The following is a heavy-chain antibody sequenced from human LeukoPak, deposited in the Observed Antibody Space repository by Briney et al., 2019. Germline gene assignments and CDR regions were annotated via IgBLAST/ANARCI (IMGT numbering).Heavy chain of an antibody. J-gene: IGHJ4*02. D-gene: IGHD2-15*01. CDR1: GYSFTSYW. Sequence: GESLKISCKGSGYSFTSYWIGWVRQMPGKGLEWMGIIYPGDSDTRYSPSFQGQVTISADKSISTAYLQWSSLGASDTAIYYCARRAGSCSGGSCEYFEYWGQGTLVTVSS. CDR2: IYPGDSDT. CDR3: ARRAGSCSGGSCEYFEY. V-gene: IGHV5-51*01.